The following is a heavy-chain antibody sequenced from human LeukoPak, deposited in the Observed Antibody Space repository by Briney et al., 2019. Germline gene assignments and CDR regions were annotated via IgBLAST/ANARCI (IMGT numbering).Heavy chain of an antibody. D-gene: IGHD6-13*01. V-gene: IGHV3-21*01. CDR2: ISSGSTYI. CDR3: ARVAAAGNYFYYYYMDV. Sequence: KAGGSLSLSCAASGFTLSNYKMNWVGQAPGKGLEWVSSISSGSTYIYYADSVKGRFTISRDNAKNSLYLQMNSLRAEDTAVYYCARVAAAGNYFYYYYMDVWGKGTTVTVSS. J-gene: IGHJ6*03. CDR1: GFTLSNYK.